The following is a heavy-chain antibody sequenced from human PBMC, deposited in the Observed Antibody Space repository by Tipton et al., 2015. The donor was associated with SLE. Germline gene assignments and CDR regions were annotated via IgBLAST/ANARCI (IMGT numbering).Heavy chain of an antibody. CDR2: IYYSGST. V-gene: IGHV4-61*05. CDR3: AGGGGSGWDYFDY. J-gene: IGHJ4*02. CDR1: GGSISSSSYY. Sequence: TLSLTCTVSGGSISSSSYYWGWIRQPPGKGLEWIGYIYYSGSTNYNPSLKSRVTISVDTSKNQFSLKLSSVTAADTAVYYCAGGGGSGWDYFDYWGQGTLVTVSS. D-gene: IGHD6-19*01.